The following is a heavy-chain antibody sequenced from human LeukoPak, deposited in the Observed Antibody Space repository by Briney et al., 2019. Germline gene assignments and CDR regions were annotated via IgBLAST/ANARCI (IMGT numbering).Heavy chain of an antibody. J-gene: IGHJ5*02. CDR3: ARESNYHGSGTGWFDP. D-gene: IGHD3-10*01. V-gene: IGHV4-30-4*07. Sequence: PSETLSLTCAVSGVSISSGGYSWSWIRQPPGKGLQCIGYIYHSRSTYYNPSLKSRVTISVDTSKNQLSLKLRSVTAADTAVYYCARESNYHGSGTGWFDPWGQGPLVTVSS. CDR1: GVSISSGGYS. CDR2: IYHSRST.